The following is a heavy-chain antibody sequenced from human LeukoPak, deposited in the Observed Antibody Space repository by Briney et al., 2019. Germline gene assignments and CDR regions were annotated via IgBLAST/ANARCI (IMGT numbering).Heavy chain of an antibody. CDR3: VRDRELNY. CDR1: GASISSYY. J-gene: IGHJ4*02. Sequence: SETLSLTCTVSGASISSYYWSWIRQPPGKWLEWIASRHYRGTTNYNPSLKSRATISADTSKNQFSLKLSSVTAADTAVYYCVRDRELNYWGQGTLVTVSS. CDR2: RHYRGTT. V-gene: IGHV4-59*01. D-gene: IGHD1-7*01.